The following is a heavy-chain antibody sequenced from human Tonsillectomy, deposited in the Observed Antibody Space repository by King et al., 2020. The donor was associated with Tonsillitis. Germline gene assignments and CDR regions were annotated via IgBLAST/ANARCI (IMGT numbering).Heavy chain of an antibody. J-gene: IGHJ4*02. Sequence: VQLVESGGGLVQPGGSLRLSCAASGFTFSSSWMSGVRQAPGKGLVWVANIQQHGIEKYYVYSVKGRFTISRDNAKNSLYLQMNSLIAEDTAVYYCAIALTSGSSFDYWGQGTLVTVSS. CDR1: GFTFSSSW. CDR3: AIALTSGSSFDY. CDR2: IQQHGIEK. V-gene: IGHV3-7*01. D-gene: IGHD3-10*01.